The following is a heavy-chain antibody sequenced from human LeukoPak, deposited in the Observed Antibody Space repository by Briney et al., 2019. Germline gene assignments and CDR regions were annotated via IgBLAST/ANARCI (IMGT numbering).Heavy chain of an antibody. V-gene: IGHV3-73*01. CDR2: IRSKANSYAT. CDR3: ASSITIFGVVRYY. CDR1: GFTFSGSA. Sequence: GGSLRLSCAASGFTFSGSAMHWVRQASGKGLEWVGRIRSKANSYATAYAASVKGRFTISRDDSKNTAYLQMNSLRAEDTAVYYCASSITIFGVVRYYWGQGTLVTVSS. J-gene: IGHJ4*02. D-gene: IGHD3-3*01.